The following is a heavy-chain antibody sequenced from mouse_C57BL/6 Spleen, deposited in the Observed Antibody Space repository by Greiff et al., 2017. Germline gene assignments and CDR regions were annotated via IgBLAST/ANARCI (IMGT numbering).Heavy chain of an antibody. Sequence: VQLQQSGPELVKPGASVKMSCKASGYTFTDYNMHWVKQSHGKSLEWIGYINPNNGGTSYNQKFKGKATLTVNKSSSTAYMELRSLTSEYSAVYYCARQLYYYGSSYWYFDVWGTGTTVTVSS. D-gene: IGHD1-1*01. CDR2: INPNNGGT. CDR1: GYTFTDYN. V-gene: IGHV1-22*01. J-gene: IGHJ1*03. CDR3: ARQLYYYGSSYWYFDV.